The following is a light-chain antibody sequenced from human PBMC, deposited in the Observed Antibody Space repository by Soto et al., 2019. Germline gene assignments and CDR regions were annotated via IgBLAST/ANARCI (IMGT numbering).Light chain of an antibody. CDR2: ETS. J-gene: IGKJ2*01. Sequence: DVPMTQSPSAMAASVGDRVTIACRASQDISRFVAWCQHKQGRAPKRLIYETSNLQPGVPSRVSGSGYGTEFTLAISGLHPLDFATYYCLQHKTYPYPFGQGPKLELK. V-gene: IGKV1-17*03. CDR3: LQHKTYPYP. CDR1: QDISRF.